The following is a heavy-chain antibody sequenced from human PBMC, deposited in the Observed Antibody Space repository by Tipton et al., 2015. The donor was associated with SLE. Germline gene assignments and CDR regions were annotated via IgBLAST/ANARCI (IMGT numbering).Heavy chain of an antibody. CDR1: GGSFSNYY. J-gene: IGHJ4*02. Sequence: LSLTCAVYGGSFSNYYWSWIRQPPGKGLEWASVIYSRGSTYYSDSVKGRFTISRDSSKNSLYLQMNSLRPEDTAVYYCATAAAPWGQGTLVTVSS. CDR3: ATAAAP. V-gene: IGHV3-53*05. CDR2: IYSRGST.